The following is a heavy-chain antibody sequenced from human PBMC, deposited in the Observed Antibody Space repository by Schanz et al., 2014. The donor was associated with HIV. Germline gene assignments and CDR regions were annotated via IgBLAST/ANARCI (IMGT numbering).Heavy chain of an antibody. D-gene: IGHD4-17*01. J-gene: IGHJ6*02. CDR3: ARRDYGDYYYYYGMDV. Sequence: EVRLLEAGGRLVQPGGSLRGSCAASGFLFSSYGMSWVRQAPGKGPEGASADTNSGSYVNYADSVKGRFTISRDNSKNTLYLQMNSLRAEDTAVYYCARRDYGDYYYYYGMDVWGQGITVTVSS. V-gene: IGHV3-23*05. CDR1: GFLFSSYG. CDR2: DTNSGSYV.